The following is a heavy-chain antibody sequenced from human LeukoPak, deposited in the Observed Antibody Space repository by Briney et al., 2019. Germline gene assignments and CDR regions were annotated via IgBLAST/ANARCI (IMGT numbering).Heavy chain of an antibody. Sequence: GGSLRLSCAASGFTFSNNGMTWVRQAPGKGMEWVTGISDGGDTTYDAGSVKGRFTVSRDNSKNILYLQMISLRAEDTAIYYCAKTQGFFDHWGQGSLVTVSS. CDR3: AKTQGFFDH. CDR2: ISDGGDTT. J-gene: IGHJ4*02. CDR1: GFTFSNNG. V-gene: IGHV3-23*01.